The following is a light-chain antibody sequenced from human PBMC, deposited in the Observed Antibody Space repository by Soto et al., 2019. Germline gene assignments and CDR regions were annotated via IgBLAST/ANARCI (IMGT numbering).Light chain of an antibody. CDR3: QQSYSTV. J-gene: IGKJ3*01. CDR2: AAS. CDR1: QSISSY. Sequence: DIQMTQSPSSLSASVGDRVTITCRASQSISSYLNWYQQKPGKAPKLLIYAASSLQSGVPSRFSGSGSGTDFTLTSSSLQPEDFATYYCQQSYSTVFGPGTKVDIK. V-gene: IGKV1-39*01.